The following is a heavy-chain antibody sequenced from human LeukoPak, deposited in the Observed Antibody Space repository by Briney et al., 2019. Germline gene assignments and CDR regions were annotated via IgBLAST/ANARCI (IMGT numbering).Heavy chain of an antibody. CDR2: ISYDGSNK. CDR1: GFTFSSYA. Sequence: GGSLRLSCAASGFTFSSYAVHWVRQAPGKGLEWVAVISYDGSNKYYADSVKGRFTISRDNSKNTLYLQMNSLRAEDTAVYYCAREGGESSGWYYFDYWGQGTLVTVSS. V-gene: IGHV3-30-3*01. CDR3: AREGGESSGWYYFDY. J-gene: IGHJ4*02. D-gene: IGHD6-19*01.